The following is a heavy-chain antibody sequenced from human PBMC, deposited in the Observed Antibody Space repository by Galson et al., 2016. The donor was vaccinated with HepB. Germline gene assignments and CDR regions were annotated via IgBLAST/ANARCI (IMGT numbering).Heavy chain of an antibody. V-gene: IGHV5-51*01. Sequence: QSGAEVKKPGESVTISCKGSGYDFSRHWIGWVRQMPGKGLEWMGGIFPGDSNTKYSPSFQGQVTISADRSISTAYLQWSSLKESDTAMYYCTRMDYYGGTNWFDPWGQGTLVTVSS. CDR1: GYDFSRHW. D-gene: IGHD4-23*01. J-gene: IGHJ5*02. CDR2: IFPGDSNT. CDR3: TRMDYYGGTNWFDP.